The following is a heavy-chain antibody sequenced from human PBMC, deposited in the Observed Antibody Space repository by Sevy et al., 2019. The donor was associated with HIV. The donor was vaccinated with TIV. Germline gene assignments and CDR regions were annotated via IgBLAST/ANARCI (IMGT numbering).Heavy chain of an antibody. CDR1: GFTFSSYA. CDR2: ISDRDDTT. J-gene: IGHJ4*02. D-gene: IGHD3-10*01. V-gene: IGHV3-23*01. CDR3: AKADALLWFGELLSNFDY. Sequence: GGSLRLSCVVSGFTFSSYAMSWVRQAPGKGLEWVSAISDRDDTTYYADSVKGRFTISRDNSQNTLHLQMNNLRVEDTAVYYCAKADALLWFGELLSNFDYWGQGTLVTVSS.